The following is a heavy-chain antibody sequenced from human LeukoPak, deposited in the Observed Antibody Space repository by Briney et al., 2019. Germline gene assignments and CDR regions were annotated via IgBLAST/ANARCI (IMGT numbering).Heavy chain of an antibody. J-gene: IGHJ4*02. D-gene: IGHD4-17*01. V-gene: IGHV3-64D*09. Sequence: GGSLRLSCSASGFTFSNYAMHWVRQAPGKGLEYLSGISYDGGSTYYADSEKGRFTISRDNSKNTLYLQMSSLRVEDTAVYYCVKDDYGAGYWGQGTLVSVSS. CDR3: VKDDYGAGY. CDR2: ISYDGGST. CDR1: GFTFSNYA.